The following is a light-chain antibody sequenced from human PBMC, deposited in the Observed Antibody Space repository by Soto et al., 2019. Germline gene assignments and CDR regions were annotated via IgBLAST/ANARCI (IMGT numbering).Light chain of an antibody. J-gene: IGKJ1*01. CDR2: AAS. V-gene: IGKV1-39*01. Sequence: DIQMTQSPSSLSASVGDRVTITCRASQSISSYLNWYQQKPGKAPKLLIYAASSLQSGVPSRFSGSGSGTDFTLTISSLQPEDFATYYCQQSDSMPWTFGPGTKVDIK. CDR1: QSISSY. CDR3: QQSDSMPWT.